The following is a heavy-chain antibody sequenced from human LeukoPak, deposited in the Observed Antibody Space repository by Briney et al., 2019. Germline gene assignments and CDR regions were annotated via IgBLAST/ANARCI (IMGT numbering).Heavy chain of an antibody. J-gene: IGHJ3*02. V-gene: IGHV1-69*13. CDR2: IIPIFGTA. CDR3: ARATKRITIFGVVIRAFDI. D-gene: IGHD3-3*01. CDR1: GGTFSSYA. Sequence: ASVKVSCKASGGTFSSYAISWARQAPGQGLEWMGGIIPIFGTADYAQKFQGRVTITADESTSTAYMELSSLRSEDTAVYYCARATKRITIFGVVIRAFDIWGQGTMVTVSS.